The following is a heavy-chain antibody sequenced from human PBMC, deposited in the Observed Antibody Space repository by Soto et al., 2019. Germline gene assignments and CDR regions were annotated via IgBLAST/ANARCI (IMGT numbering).Heavy chain of an antibody. CDR2: IAHSGDT. D-gene: IGHD3-3*01. V-gene: IGHV4-4*02. CDR1: GDSISSINW. CDR3: ARLSRFFTSSTFEP. J-gene: IGHJ5*02. Sequence: QVQLQESGPGLVKPSGTLSLTCGVSGDSISSINWWSWVRQSPGKGLEWIGEIAHSGDTNYNPSLQSQVILSLSKPQNQGTRKWTSVPAADPAVYFCARLSRFFTSSTFEPWGQGTLVTVSS.